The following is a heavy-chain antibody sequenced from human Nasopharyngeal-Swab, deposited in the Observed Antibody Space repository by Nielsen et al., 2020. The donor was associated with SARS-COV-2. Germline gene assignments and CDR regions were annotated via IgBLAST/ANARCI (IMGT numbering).Heavy chain of an antibody. D-gene: IGHD4-17*01. CDR3: ARGRYYGDYDY. CDR1: CGSFTTYS. Sequence: GSLRLSCAVYCGSFTTYSWSWIRQPPGKGLEWIGEINHIGSTNYNTYNPSLNSRVTISLATSKNQFSLTLTSVTAADTAIYFCARGRYYGDYDYWGQGALVTVSS. V-gene: IGHV4-34*01. CDR2: INHIGST. J-gene: IGHJ4*02.